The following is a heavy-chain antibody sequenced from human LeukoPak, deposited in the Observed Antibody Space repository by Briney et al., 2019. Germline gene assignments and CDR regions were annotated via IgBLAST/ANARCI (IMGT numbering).Heavy chain of an antibody. J-gene: IGHJ5*02. CDR2: IIPIFGTA. Sequence: SVKVSCKASGGTFSSYAISWVRQAPGQGLEWMGGIIPIFGTAYYAQKFQGRVTITADESTSTAYMELSSLRSEDTAVYYCARVSSAYQLLGWFDPWGQGTLVTVSS. V-gene: IGHV1-69*13. D-gene: IGHD2-2*01. CDR1: GGTFSSYA. CDR3: ARVSSAYQLLGWFDP.